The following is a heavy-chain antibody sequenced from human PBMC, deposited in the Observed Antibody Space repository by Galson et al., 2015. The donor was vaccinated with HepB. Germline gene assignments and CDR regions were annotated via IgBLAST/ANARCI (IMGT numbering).Heavy chain of an antibody. CDR2: ISAYNGNT. V-gene: IGHV1-18*01. CDR1: GYTFTSYG. D-gene: IGHD3-10*01. Sequence: SVKVSCKASGYTFTSYGISWVRQAPGQGLGWMGWISAYNGNTNYAQKLQGRVTMTTDTSTSTAYMELRSLRSDDTAVYYCARGPQLLWFGESIHDYWGQGTLVTVSS. CDR3: ARGPQLLWFGESIHDY. J-gene: IGHJ4*02.